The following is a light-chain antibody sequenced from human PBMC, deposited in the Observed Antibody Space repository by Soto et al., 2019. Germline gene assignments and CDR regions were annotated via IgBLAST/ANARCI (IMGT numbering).Light chain of an antibody. Sequence: DIQMTQSPSTLSASVGDRVIITCRASQSISGWLAWYQQKPGKAPKLLIYKASTLESGGPSRFSGSGSGTEFTLTNSSLQPDDFATYYCQQYDTYWTFGQGTKVEIK. CDR3: QQYDTYWT. CDR1: QSISGW. CDR2: KAS. J-gene: IGKJ1*01. V-gene: IGKV1-5*03.